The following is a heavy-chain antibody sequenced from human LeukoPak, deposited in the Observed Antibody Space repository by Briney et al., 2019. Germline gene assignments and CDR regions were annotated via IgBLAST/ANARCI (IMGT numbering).Heavy chain of an antibody. Sequence: GGSLRLSCAASGNYWMHWVRQAPGKGLVWVSHINSDGSWTSYADSVKGRFTISKDNAKNTVYLHMNSLRVEDTAVYYCTSFYETNWGQGTLVTVSS. CDR3: TSFYETN. CDR2: INSDGSWT. V-gene: IGHV3-74*01. CDR1: GNYW. J-gene: IGHJ4*02. D-gene: IGHD2/OR15-2a*01.